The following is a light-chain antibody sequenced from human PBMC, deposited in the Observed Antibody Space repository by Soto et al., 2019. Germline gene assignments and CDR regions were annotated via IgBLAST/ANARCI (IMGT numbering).Light chain of an antibody. CDR1: SSDVGSYNL. V-gene: IGLV2-23*01. CDR3: SSYAGNYVYV. J-gene: IGLJ1*01. Sequence: QSALTQPASVSGSPGQSITISCTGTSSDVGSYNLVSWYQQHPGKAPKLMIYEATERPSGVSNRFSGSKSGNTASLTISGLQTEDEADYYCSSYAGNYVYVFGSGTKLTVL. CDR2: EAT.